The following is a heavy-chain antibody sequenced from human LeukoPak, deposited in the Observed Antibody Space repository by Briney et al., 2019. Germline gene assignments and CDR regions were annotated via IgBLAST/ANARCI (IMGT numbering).Heavy chain of an antibody. CDR3: ARDRGSSGYYYSL. D-gene: IGHD3-22*01. CDR2: IWYDGSNK. CDR1: GVTFCSYG. J-gene: IGHJ4*02. V-gene: IGHV3-33*01. Sequence: GGSLRLSCAASGVTFCSYGMHWVRQAPGKGLEWVAVIWYDGSNKYYADSVKGRFTISRDNSKNTLYLQMNSLRAEDTAVYYCARDRGSSGYYYSLWGQGTLVTVPS.